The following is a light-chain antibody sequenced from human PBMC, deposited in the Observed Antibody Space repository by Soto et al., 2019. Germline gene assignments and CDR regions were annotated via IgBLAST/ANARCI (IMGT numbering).Light chain of an antibody. CDR3: HQYSEWPHT. Sequence: EIVMTQSPATLSVSPGERATLSCRASQSFTSNLAWYQQKPGQAPRLLIHGASVRATGIPARFSGSGSGTESSLTISSLQSEDFAVYYCHQYSEWPHTFGQGTTMEIK. CDR1: QSFTSN. CDR2: GAS. J-gene: IGKJ2*01. V-gene: IGKV3D-15*01.